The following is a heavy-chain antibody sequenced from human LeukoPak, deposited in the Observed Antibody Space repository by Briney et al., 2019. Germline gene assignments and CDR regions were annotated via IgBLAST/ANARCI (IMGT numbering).Heavy chain of an antibody. CDR1: VGTFSSYA. CDR2: LIPIFGTA. Sequence: ASVKVSCKASVGTFSSYAISWVRQAPGQGREWMGGLIPIFGTANYAQKFQGRVTITADESTSTAYMEQSRLRSEDAAVYYCAYYQIDDAFDIWGQGTMVTVSS. J-gene: IGHJ3*02. V-gene: IGHV1-69*13. D-gene: IGHD3-10*01. CDR3: AYYQIDDAFDI.